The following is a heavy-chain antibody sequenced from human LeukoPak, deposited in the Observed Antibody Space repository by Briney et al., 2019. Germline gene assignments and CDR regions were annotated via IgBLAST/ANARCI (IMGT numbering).Heavy chain of an antibody. CDR1: GFTFSSYA. V-gene: IGHV3-23*01. CDR3: ARSRESYWVPEFDY. D-gene: IGHD1-26*01. CDR2: ISGSGSST. Sequence: GGSLRLSCAASGFTFSSYAMNWVRHAPGKGLEWVSDISGSGSSTSYADSVKGRFTISRDNSKNTLYLQMNSLRAEDTAVYYCARSRESYWVPEFDYWGQGTLVTVSS. J-gene: IGHJ4*02.